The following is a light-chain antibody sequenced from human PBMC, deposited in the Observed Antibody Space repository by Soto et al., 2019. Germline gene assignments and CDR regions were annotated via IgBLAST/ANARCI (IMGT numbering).Light chain of an antibody. CDR3: SSYTSSSTVV. CDR2: DVS. CDR1: SSDVGGYNC. J-gene: IGLJ2*01. Sequence: QSALTHPASVSGSPGQSITISCTGTSSDVGGYNCVSWYQQHPGKAPKLMIYDVSNRPSGVSNRFSGSKSGNTASLTISGLQAEYEADYYCSSYTSSSTVVFGGGTKLTVL. V-gene: IGLV2-14*01.